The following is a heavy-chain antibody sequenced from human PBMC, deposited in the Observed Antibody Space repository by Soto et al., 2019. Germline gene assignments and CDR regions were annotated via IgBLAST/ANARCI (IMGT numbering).Heavy chain of an antibody. CDR1: GYTFTSYG. CDR3: ARSSGFGESVYYYYMDV. Sequence: QVQLVQSGAEVKKPGASVKVSCKASGYTFTSYGISWVRQAPGQGLEWMGWISAYNGNTNYAQKLQGRVTMTTDTSTRTAYMELRSLRSDDTAVYYCARSSGFGESVYYYYMDVWGKGTTVTVSS. J-gene: IGHJ6*03. CDR2: ISAYNGNT. V-gene: IGHV1-18*01. D-gene: IGHD3-10*01.